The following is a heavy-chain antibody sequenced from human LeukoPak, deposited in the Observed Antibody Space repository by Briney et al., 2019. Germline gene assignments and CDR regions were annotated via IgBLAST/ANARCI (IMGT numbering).Heavy chain of an antibody. D-gene: IGHD4-11*01. CDR1: GGSISSGGYY. V-gene: IGHV4-30-2*01. CDR3: ARVWLTTVFSFDY. J-gene: IGHJ4*02. Sequence: SQTLSLTCTVSGGSISSGGYYWSWIRQPPGKGLEWIGYIYHSGSTYYNPSLKSRVAISVDRSKNQFSLKLSSVTAADTAVYYCARVWLTTVFSFDYRGQGALVTVSS. CDR2: IYHSGST.